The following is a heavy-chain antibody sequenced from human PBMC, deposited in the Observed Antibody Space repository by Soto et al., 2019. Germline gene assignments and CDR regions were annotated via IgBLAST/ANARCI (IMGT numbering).Heavy chain of an antibody. D-gene: IGHD2-2*01. V-gene: IGHV4-39*01. CDR1: TSVDHG. J-gene: IGHJ6*03. CDR3: ARLSSSYYMDV. Sequence: TSVDHGGSWIRQPPGKGLEWIGSIDYSGSTYYNPSLKSRVTISVDTSKNQFSLKLSSVTAADTAVYHCARLSSSYYMDVWGKGTTVTVSS. CDR2: IDYSGST.